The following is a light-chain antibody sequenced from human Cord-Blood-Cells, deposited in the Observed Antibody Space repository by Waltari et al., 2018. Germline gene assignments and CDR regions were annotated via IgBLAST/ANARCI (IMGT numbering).Light chain of an antibody. CDR3: QQYGSSPT. J-gene: IGKJ4*01. CDR2: GAS. V-gene: IGKV3-20*01. CDR1: QSVSSSY. Sequence: EIVFTQSPGTLSLSPGERATLSFRASQSVSSSYLAWYQQKPGQAPRLLIYGASSRATGIPDRFSGSGSGTDFTLTISRLEPEDFAVYYCQQYGSSPTFGGGTKVEIK.